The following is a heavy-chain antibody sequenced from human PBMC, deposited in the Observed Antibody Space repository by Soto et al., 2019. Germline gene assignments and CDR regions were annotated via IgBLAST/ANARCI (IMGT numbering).Heavy chain of an antibody. V-gene: IGHV4-31*03. D-gene: IGHD3-10*01. CDR2: IYYSGST. CDR3: ARVNPYGSGSYYQDAYYYYGMDV. Sequence: SETLSLTCTVSGGSISSGGYYWSWIRQHPGKGLEWIGYIYYSGSTYYNPSLKSRVTISVDTSKNQFSLKLSSVTAADTAVYYCARVNPYGSGSYYQDAYYYYGMDVWGQGTTVTVS. CDR1: GGSISSGGYY. J-gene: IGHJ6*02.